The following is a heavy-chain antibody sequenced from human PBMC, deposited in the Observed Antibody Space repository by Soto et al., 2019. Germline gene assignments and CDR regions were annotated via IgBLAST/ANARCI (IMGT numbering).Heavy chain of an antibody. CDR2: IYYSGST. D-gene: IGHD6-19*01. CDR3: ARIYSSGWPPVIDY. J-gene: IGHJ4*02. Sequence: SETLSLTCTVSGGSISSGSYYWGWIRQPPGKGLEWIGSIYYSGSTYYNPSLKSRVTISVDTSKNQFPLKLSSVTAADTAVYYCARIYSSGWPPVIDYWGQGTLVTVSS. CDR1: GGSISSGSYY. V-gene: IGHV4-39*01.